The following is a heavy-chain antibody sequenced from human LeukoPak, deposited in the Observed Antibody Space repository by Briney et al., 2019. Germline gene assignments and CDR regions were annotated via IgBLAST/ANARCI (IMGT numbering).Heavy chain of an antibody. CDR2: IYYSGST. Sequence: SETLSLTCTVSGGSISSSSYYWGWIRQPPGKGLEWIGSIYYSGSTYYNPSLKSRVAISVDTSKNQFSLKLSSVTAADTAVYYCARVTGRTVMVRGWFDPWGQGTLVTVSS. CDR1: GGSISSSSYY. V-gene: IGHV4-39*07. CDR3: ARVTGRTVMVRGWFDP. J-gene: IGHJ5*02. D-gene: IGHD5-18*01.